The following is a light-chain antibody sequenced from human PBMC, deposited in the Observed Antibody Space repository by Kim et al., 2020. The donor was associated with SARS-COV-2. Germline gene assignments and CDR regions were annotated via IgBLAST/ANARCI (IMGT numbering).Light chain of an antibody. CDR2: DAS. Sequence: LSLSPGERAPLPCRASQSVSSYLAWYQQKPGQAPRLLIYDASNRATGIPARFSGSGSGTDFTLTISSLEPEDFAVYYCQQRSNSYTFGQGTKLEIK. CDR3: QQRSNSYT. J-gene: IGKJ2*01. CDR1: QSVSSY. V-gene: IGKV3-11*01.